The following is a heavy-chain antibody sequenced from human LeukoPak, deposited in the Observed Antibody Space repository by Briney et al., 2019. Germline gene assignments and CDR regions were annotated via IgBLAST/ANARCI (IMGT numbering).Heavy chain of an antibody. V-gene: IGHV4-39*01. CDR2: IYYSGST. CDR1: GGSISNSSYY. D-gene: IGHD3-22*01. CDR3: ARHYYDSSGSYVFDY. J-gene: IGHJ4*02. Sequence: SETLSLTCTVSGGSISNSSYYWGWIRQPPGKGLEWIGSIYYSGSTYYDPSLKSRVTIPVDTSKNQFSLKLSSVTAADTAVYYCARHYYDSSGSYVFDYWGQGTLVTVSS.